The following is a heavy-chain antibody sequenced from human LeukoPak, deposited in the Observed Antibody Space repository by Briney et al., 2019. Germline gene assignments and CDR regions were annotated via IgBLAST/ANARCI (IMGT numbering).Heavy chain of an antibody. J-gene: IGHJ4*02. CDR2: IYTSGST. Sequence: SETLSLTCTVSGGSISSYYWSWIRQPAGKGLEWIGRIYTSGSTNYNPSLKSRVTMSVDTSKNRFSLKLSSVTAADTAVYYCARDWGSSGWGYYFDYWGQGTLVTVSS. CDR3: ARDWGSSGWGYYFDY. D-gene: IGHD6-19*01. V-gene: IGHV4-4*07. CDR1: GGSISSYY.